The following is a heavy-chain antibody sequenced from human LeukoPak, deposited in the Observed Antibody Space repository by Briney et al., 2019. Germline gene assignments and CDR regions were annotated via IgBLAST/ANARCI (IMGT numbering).Heavy chain of an antibody. D-gene: IGHD1-26*01. J-gene: IGHJ4*02. Sequence: PGGSLRLSCAASGFTFSSYSMNWVRQAPGKGLEWVSSISSSSSYIYYADSVKGRFTISRDNAKNSLYLQMNSLRAEDTAVYYCARTRYSGSYYRYFDYWGQGTLVTVSS. CDR2: ISSSSSYI. V-gene: IGHV3-21*04. CDR3: ARTRYSGSYYRYFDY. CDR1: GFTFSSYS.